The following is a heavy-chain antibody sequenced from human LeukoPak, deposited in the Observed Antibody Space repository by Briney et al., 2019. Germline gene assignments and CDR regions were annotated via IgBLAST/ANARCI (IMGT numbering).Heavy chain of an antibody. V-gene: IGHV2-5*02. CDR3: AHPVYDILTGYYTKDY. D-gene: IGHD3-9*01. Sequence: ESGPTLVKPTQTLTLTCTFSGFSLSTSGVGVGWIRQPPGKALEWLALIYWDDDKRYRPSLKSRLTITKDTSKNQVVLTMTNMDPVDTATYYCAHPVYDILTGYYTKDYWGQGTLVTVSS. CDR2: IYWDDDK. J-gene: IGHJ4*02. CDR1: GFSLSTSGVG.